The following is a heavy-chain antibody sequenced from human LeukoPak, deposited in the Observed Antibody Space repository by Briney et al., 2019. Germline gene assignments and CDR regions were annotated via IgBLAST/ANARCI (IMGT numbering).Heavy chain of an antibody. D-gene: IGHD1-26*01. CDR2: IWYDGSNK. J-gene: IGHJ6*02. CDR3: ARDSLGRAILYYYYYGMDV. V-gene: IGHV3-33*01. Sequence: PGRSLRLSCAASGFTFSSYGMHWVRQAPGKGLEWVAVIWYDGSNKYYADSVKGRFTISRDNSKNTLYLQMNSLRAEDTAVYYCARDSLGRAILYYYYYGMDVWGQGTTVTVSS. CDR1: GFTFSSYG.